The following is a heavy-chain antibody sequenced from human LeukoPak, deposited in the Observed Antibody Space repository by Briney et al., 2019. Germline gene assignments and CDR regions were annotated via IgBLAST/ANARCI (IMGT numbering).Heavy chain of an antibody. CDR2: IYPGDSDT. V-gene: IGHV5-51*01. CDR1: GSIFTSYW. CDR3: ARRSSYSGSYYAYYYYMDV. Sequence: GESLKISCKGSGSIFTSYWIGWGRQLPGKGLEWMGIIYPGDSDTRYSPSFQGQVTISADKSISTAYLQWSSLKASDTAMYYCARRSSYSGSYYAYYYYMDVWGKGTTVTVSS. J-gene: IGHJ6*03. D-gene: IGHD1-26*01.